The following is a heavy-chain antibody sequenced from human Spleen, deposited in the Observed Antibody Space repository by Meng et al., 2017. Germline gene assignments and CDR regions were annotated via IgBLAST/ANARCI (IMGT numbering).Heavy chain of an antibody. CDR2: ISGSSI. CDR3: ARDGSGSYYGNWFDS. J-gene: IGHJ5*01. Sequence: GGSLRLSCTASGFSFSSYEMNWVRQAPGRGLEWVSYISGSSIYYADSVKGRFTISRDNSKNSLFLQMNSLRAEDTAVYYCARDGSGSYYGNWFDSWGQGTRVTVSS. CDR1: GFSFSSYE. V-gene: IGHV3-48*03. D-gene: IGHD3-10*01.